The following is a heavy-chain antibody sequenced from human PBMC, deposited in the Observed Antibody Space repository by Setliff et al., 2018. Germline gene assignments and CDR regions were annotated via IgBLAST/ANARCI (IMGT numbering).Heavy chain of an antibody. D-gene: IGHD4-17*01. J-gene: IGHJ6*03. CDR1: GVSVSRHY. V-gene: IGHV4-4*08. CDR3: ARGRGATVGYYYYYYMDV. Sequence: PSETLSLTCIVSGVSVSRHYWSWIRQPPGKTLEWIGYIYTGGSTTYNPSLKSRVTLSLDTSKNQFSLKLSSVTAADTAVYYCARGRGATVGYYYYYYMDVWGKGTTVTVSS. CDR2: IYTGGST.